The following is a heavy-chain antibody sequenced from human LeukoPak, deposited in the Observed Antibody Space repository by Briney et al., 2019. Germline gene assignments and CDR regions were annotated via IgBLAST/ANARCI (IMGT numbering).Heavy chain of an antibody. CDR1: GGSISSGGYY. V-gene: IGHV4-61*02. CDR2: IYTSGST. CDR3: ARDPLAYGMDV. J-gene: IGHJ6*02. Sequence: SETLSLTCTVSGGSISSGGYYWSWIRQPAGKGLEWIGRIYTSGSTNYNPSLKSRVTMSVDTSKNQFSLKLSSVTAADTAVYYCARDPLAYGMDVWGQGTTVTVSS.